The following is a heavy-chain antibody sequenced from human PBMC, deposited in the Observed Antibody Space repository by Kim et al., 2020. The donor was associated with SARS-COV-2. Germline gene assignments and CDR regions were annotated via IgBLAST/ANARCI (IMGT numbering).Heavy chain of an antibody. D-gene: IGHD3-16*02. CDR1: GYTFTGFY. J-gene: IGHJ3*02. CDR2: INPNSGGT. V-gene: IGHV1-2*02. Sequence: ASVKVSCKASGYTFTGFYMPWVRQAPGQGLEWMGWINPNSGGTNYAQKFQGRVTMTRDTSISTAYMELSRLRSDDTAVYYCATQNILFLGELSTGAFDIWGQGTMVTVSS. CDR3: ATQNILFLGELSTGAFDI.